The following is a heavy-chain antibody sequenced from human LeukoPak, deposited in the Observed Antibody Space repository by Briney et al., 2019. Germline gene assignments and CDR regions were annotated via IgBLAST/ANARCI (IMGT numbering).Heavy chain of an antibody. CDR1: GFTFSSYS. D-gene: IGHD3-22*01. J-gene: IGHJ4*02. V-gene: IGHV3-21*01. Sequence: GGSLRLSCAASGFTFSSYSMNWVRQAPGKGLEWVSSISSSSSYIYYADSVKGRFTISRDNAKNSLYLQMNSLRAEDTAVYYCARDPYDSSGYSLFDYWGQGTLVTVSS. CDR3: ARDPYDSSGYSLFDY. CDR2: ISSSSSYI.